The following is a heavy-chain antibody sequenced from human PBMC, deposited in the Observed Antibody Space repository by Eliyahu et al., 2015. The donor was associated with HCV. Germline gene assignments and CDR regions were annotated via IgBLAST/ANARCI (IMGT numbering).Heavy chain of an antibody. D-gene: IGHD4-17*01. CDR3: ARAELLAWSYGDYYFDY. Sequence: EVQLVESGGGLVKPGGSLRLSCAASGFTFSSYSMNWVRQAPGKGLGWVSSISSSSSYIYYADSVKGRFTISRDNAKNSLYLQMNSLRAEDTAVYYCARAELLAWSYGDYYFDYWGQGTLVTVSS. V-gene: IGHV3-21*01. CDR2: ISSSSSYI. J-gene: IGHJ4*02. CDR1: GFTFSSYS.